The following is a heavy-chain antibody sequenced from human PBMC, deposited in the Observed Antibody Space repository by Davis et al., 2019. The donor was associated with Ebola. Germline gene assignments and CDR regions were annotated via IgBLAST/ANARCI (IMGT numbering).Heavy chain of an antibody. Sequence: SETLSLTCTVSGGSISSSTYYWGWIRQPPGKGLEWIGSLYYSGSTYYNPSLKSRVTISVDTSKNQFSLKLSSVTAADTAVYYCAAQACPHQLPATCRFDSWGQGVLVTVSS. CDR3: AAQACPHQLPATCRFDS. V-gene: IGHV4-39*01. J-gene: IGHJ5*01. CDR1: GGSISSSTYY. D-gene: IGHD2-2*01. CDR2: LYYSGST.